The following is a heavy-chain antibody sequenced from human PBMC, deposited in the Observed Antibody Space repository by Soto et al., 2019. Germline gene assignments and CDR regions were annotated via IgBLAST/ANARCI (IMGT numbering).Heavy chain of an antibody. D-gene: IGHD5-12*01. V-gene: IGHV4-39*01. CDR1: GGSITSAGFF. CDR2: FSYRGDT. CDR3: ASRVATVASWNWVDP. Sequence: QAQIAESGPGLVKPAETLSLTCSVSGGSITSAGFFWGWFRQPPGRGLEWIGSFSYRGDTFYNPSPKSRATISVDTFKNQISLIVNAVTAADTAVYYLASRVATVASWNWVDPWGQGTLVSVSS. J-gene: IGHJ5*02.